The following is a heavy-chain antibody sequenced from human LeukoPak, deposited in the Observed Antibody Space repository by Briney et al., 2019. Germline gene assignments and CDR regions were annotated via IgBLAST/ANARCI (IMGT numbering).Heavy chain of an antibody. CDR3: ARDLLPPSDAFDI. Sequence: GSSVKVSCKASGGTFSSYAISWVRQAPGQGLEWMGGIIPIFGTANYAQKFQGRVTITTDESTSTAYMELSSLRSEDTAVYYCARDLLPPSDAFDIWGQGTMVTVSS. CDR1: GGTFSSYA. V-gene: IGHV1-69*05. J-gene: IGHJ3*02. CDR2: IIPIFGTA. D-gene: IGHD2-15*01.